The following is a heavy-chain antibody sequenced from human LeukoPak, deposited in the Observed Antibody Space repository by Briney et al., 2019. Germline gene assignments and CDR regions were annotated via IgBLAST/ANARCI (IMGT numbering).Heavy chain of an antibody. CDR2: ISYDGKVK. CDR1: GFAFSTYG. Sequence: PGGSLRLSCAASGFAFSTYGMQWVRQAPGKGLEWVAVISYDGKVKHYTDSVKGRFTISRDNSRNTLYLQMNSLGTGDTALYYCAKEIHPRSSNGWPFDYWGQGTLVTVSS. CDR3: AKEIHPRSSNGWPFDY. V-gene: IGHV3-30*18. J-gene: IGHJ4*02. D-gene: IGHD6-19*01.